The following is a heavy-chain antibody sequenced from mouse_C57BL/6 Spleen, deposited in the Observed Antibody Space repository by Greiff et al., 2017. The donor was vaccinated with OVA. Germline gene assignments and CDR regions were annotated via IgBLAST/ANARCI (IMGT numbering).Heavy chain of an antibody. CDR3: ARRGYFDD. J-gene: IGHJ1*03. CDR2: INPSTGGT. V-gene: IGHV1-42*01. CDR1: GYSFTGYY. Sequence: VQLQQSGPELVKPGASVKISCKASGYSFTGYYMNWVKQSPEKSLEWIGEINPSTGGTTYNQKFKAKATLTVDKSSSTAYMQLKSLTSEDSAVYDCARRGYFDDWGKGTTVTVSS.